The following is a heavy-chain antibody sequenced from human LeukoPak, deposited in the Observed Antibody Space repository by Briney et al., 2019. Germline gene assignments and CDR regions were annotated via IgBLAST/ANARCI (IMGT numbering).Heavy chain of an antibody. CDR2: IFNSGST. J-gene: IGHJ4*02. Sequence: SETLSLTCTVSGGSISNYYWSWIRQAPGKGLEWIGYIFNSGSTSYNPSLKSRVTISVDTSKNQFSLKVTSVTAADTAVYYCARAQTPSKFDYWGQGTLVTVSS. CDR3: ARAQTPSKFDY. CDR1: GGSISNYY. V-gene: IGHV4-59*01.